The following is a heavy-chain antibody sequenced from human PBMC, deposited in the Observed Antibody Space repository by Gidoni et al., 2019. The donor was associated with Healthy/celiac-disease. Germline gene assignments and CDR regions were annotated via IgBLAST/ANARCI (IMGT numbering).Heavy chain of an antibody. D-gene: IGHD6-13*01. Sequence: EVQLVESGGVVVQPGGSLRLSCAASGFTFDDYTMHWVRQAPGKGLEWVSLISWDGGSTYYADSVKGRFTISRDNSKNSLYLQMNSLRTEDTALYYCAKDYGIAAADHALDYWGQGTLVTVSS. CDR1: GFTFDDYT. CDR3: AKDYGIAAADHALDY. J-gene: IGHJ4*02. V-gene: IGHV3-43*01. CDR2: ISWDGGST.